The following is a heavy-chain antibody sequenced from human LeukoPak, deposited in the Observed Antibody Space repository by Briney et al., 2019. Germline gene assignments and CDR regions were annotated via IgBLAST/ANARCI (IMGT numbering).Heavy chain of an antibody. CDR3: AREGHDTSGYYYPNWFDP. CDR2: ISVYNNNT. D-gene: IGHD3-22*01. V-gene: IGHV1-18*01. Sequence: AAVQGPCTASGYTFTSYGTSSAGQARGQGNEWMGWISVYNNNTISAQTRQGRLTMTTDTSTSTAYMELRSLRSDDTAMYYCAREGHDTSGYYYPNWFDPWGQGTLVAVSS. CDR1: GYTFTSYG. J-gene: IGHJ5*02.